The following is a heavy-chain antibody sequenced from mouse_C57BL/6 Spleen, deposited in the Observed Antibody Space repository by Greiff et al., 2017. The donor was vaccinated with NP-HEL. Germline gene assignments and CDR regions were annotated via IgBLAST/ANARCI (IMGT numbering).Heavy chain of an antibody. D-gene: IGHD1-1*01. V-gene: IGHV1-22*01. CDR3: ARAWGYYYGSSYDDYWYFDV. J-gene: IGHJ1*03. CDR1: GYTFTDYN. CDR2: INPNNGGT. Sequence: VQLQQSGPELVKPGASVKMSCKASGYTFTDYNMHWVKQSHGKSLEWIGYINPNNGGTSYNQKFKGKATLTVNKSSSTAYMELRSLTSEDSAVYYCARAWGYYYGSSYDDYWYFDVWGTGTTVTVSS.